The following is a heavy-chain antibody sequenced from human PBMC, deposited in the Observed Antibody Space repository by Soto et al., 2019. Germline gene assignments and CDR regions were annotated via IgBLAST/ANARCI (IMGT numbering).Heavy chain of an antibody. J-gene: IGHJ4*02. D-gene: IGHD3-10*01. V-gene: IGHV1-69*01. CDR1: GGTFSSHV. Sequence: QVQLVQSGAEVKKPGSSVKVSCTASGGTFSSHVFNWVRQAPGQGLEWMGGIMPIIGTANYAQKFQGRVTITAAESTSTAYLELSSLRSEATAVYYCARDLEFRDGNISHLDYWGQGTLVTVSS. CDR2: IMPIIGTA. CDR3: ARDLEFRDGNISHLDY.